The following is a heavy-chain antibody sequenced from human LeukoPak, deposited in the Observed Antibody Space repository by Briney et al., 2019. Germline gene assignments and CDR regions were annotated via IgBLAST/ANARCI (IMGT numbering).Heavy chain of an antibody. V-gene: IGHV3-23*01. CDR3: AKDSHSGTTGFYYFDY. Sequence: QPGGSLRLSCAASGFTFSSYAMSWVRQAPGKGLEWVSAISGSGGSTYYADSVKGRFTISRDNSKNTLYLQMNSLRAEDTAVYYCAKDSHSGTTGFYYFDYWGQGTLVTVSS. J-gene: IGHJ4*02. D-gene: IGHD1-1*01. CDR2: ISGSGGST. CDR1: GFTFSSYA.